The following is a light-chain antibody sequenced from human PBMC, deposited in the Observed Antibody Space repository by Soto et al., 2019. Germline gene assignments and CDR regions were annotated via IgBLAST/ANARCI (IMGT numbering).Light chain of an antibody. CDR1: QSVSSSH. CDR3: KQYGSSPCT. V-gene: IGKV3-20*01. J-gene: IGKJ5*01. CDR2: AAS. Sequence: EIVLTQSPATLSLSPGERATLSCRASQSVSSSHLAWYQHKPGQAHRLIIYAASSRATGSQDRFSGSGSGTDFTLTISRLEPEDFAVYYCKQYGSSPCTFGQGTRLEIK.